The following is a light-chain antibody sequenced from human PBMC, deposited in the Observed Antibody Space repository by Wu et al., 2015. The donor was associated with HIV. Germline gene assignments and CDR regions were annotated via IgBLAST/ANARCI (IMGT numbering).Light chain of an antibody. J-gene: IGKJ1*01. V-gene: IGKV1-39*01. CDR1: QSISSY. Sequence: DIQMTQSPSSLSASVGDRVTITCRASQSISSYLNWYQQKPGKAPKLLIYAASSLQSGVPTRFSGSGSGTDFTFIISSLQPEDFATYYCQQSYSTPPTFGQGTKGGNQT. CDR2: AAS. CDR3: QQSYSTPPT.